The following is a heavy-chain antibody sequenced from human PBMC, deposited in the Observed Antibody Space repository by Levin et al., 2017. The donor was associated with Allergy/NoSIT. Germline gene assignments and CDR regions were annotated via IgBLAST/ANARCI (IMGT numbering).Heavy chain of an antibody. Sequence: SQTLSLTCTVSGGSISSGGYYWSWIRQHPGKGLEWIGYIYYSGSTYYNPSLKSRVTISVDTSKNQFSLKLSSVTAADTAVYYCARDLYCSSTSCSYDAFDIWGQGTMVTVSS. V-gene: IGHV4-31*03. CDR2: IYYSGST. CDR3: ARDLYCSSTSCSYDAFDI. D-gene: IGHD2-2*01. J-gene: IGHJ3*02. CDR1: GGSISSGGYY.